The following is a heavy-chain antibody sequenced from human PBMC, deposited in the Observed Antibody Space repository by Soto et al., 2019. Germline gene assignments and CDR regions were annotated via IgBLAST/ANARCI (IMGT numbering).Heavy chain of an antibody. V-gene: IGHV3-33*01. CDR3: ARKERGVFGSTLDY. CDR2: IWSDGSRT. Sequence: QVQLVESGGGVVQPGRSLRLSCAASGFTFTTYGMHWVRQAPGKGLDWVALIWSDGSRTYYAESVKGRFTISRDNSKNTLFQKINSLGAEDRVGYCGARKERGVFGSTLDYGGQGTL. D-gene: IGHD3-10*01. CDR1: GFTFTTYG. J-gene: IGHJ4*02.